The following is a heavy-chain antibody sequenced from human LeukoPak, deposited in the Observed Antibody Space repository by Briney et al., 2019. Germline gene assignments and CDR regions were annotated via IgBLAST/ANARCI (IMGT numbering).Heavy chain of an antibody. CDR1: VFTFSSYG. V-gene: IGHV3-33*01. Sequence: GGSLRLSCAASVFTFSSYGMHWVRQAPGKGLEWVAVIWYDGSNKYYADSVKGRFTISRDNSKNTLYLQMNSLRAEDTAVYYCARDPTELPYLWQLVRGFWFDPWGQGTLVTVSS. D-gene: IGHD6-13*01. CDR2: IWYDGSNK. CDR3: ARDPTELPYLWQLVRGFWFDP. J-gene: IGHJ5*02.